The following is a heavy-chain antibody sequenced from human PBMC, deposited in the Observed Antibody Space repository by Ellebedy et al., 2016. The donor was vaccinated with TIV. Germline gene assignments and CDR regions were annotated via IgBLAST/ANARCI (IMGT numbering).Heavy chain of an antibody. CDR3: ARVAGRYWFDP. CDR2: ISTYNGNT. Sequence: AASVKVSCKASGYTFSSNDISWVRQAPGQGLEWVGWISTYNGNTNYAQELQGRVTMTTDTSTSTAYMELRSLRSDDTAVYYCARVAGRYWFDPWGQGTLVTVSS. D-gene: IGHD3-9*01. CDR1: GYTFSSND. V-gene: IGHV1-18*01. J-gene: IGHJ5*02.